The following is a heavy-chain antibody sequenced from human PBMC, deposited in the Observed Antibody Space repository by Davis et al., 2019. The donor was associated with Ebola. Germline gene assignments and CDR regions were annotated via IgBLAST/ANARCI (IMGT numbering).Heavy chain of an antibody. V-gene: IGHV1-18*01. CDR2: ISAYNGNT. D-gene: IGHD2-8*02. CDR3: ARDSGVLVVYGVFDY. CDR1: GGTFSSYA. Sequence: ASVKVYCKASGGTFSSYAISWVRQAPGQGLEWMGWISAYNGNTNYAQKLQGRVTMTRDTSTSTVYMELSSLRSEDTAVYYCARDSGVLVVYGVFDYWGQGTLVTVSS. J-gene: IGHJ4*02.